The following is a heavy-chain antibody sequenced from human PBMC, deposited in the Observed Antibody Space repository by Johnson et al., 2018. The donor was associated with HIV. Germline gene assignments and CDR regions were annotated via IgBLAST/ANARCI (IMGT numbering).Heavy chain of an antibody. CDR2: ISYDGSNK. J-gene: IGHJ3*02. Sequence: QMQLVESGGGVVQPGRSLRLSCPASGFTFSNYAMHWVRQAPGKGLEWVAVISYDGSNKYYADSVKGRFTISRDNSKNTLYLQMNSLRAEDTAVYYCARDRAIVVAYDAFDIWGQGTMVTVSS. D-gene: IGHD3-22*01. CDR1: GFTFSNYA. V-gene: IGHV3-30-3*01. CDR3: ARDRAIVVAYDAFDI.